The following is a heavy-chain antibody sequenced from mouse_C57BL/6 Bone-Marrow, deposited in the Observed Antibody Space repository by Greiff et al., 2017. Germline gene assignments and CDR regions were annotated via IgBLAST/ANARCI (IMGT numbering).Heavy chain of an antibody. D-gene: IGHD1-1*01. V-gene: IGHV1-52*01. J-gene: IGHJ1*03. CDR3: ARGYGSRGYFDV. Sequence: VQLQQPGAELVRPGSSVKLSCKASGYTFTSYWMHWVKQRPIQGLEWIGNIDPSDSETHYNQKFKDKATLTVDKSSSTAYMQLSSLTSEDSAVYYCARGYGSRGYFDVWGTGTTVTVSS. CDR2: IDPSDSET. CDR1: GYTFTSYW.